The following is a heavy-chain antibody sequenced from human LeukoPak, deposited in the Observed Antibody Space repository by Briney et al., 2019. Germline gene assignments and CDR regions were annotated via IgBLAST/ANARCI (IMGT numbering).Heavy chain of an antibody. D-gene: IGHD5-18*01. Sequence: GGSLRLSCAASGFTFSSYSMNWVSQAPGKGLEWVSSISSSSSYIYYADSVKGRFTISRDNAKNSLYLQMNSLRAEDTAVYYCARGGTAMVPGVDYWGQGTLVTVSS. V-gene: IGHV3-21*01. CDR1: GFTFSSYS. CDR2: ISSSSSYI. CDR3: ARGGTAMVPGVDY. J-gene: IGHJ4*02.